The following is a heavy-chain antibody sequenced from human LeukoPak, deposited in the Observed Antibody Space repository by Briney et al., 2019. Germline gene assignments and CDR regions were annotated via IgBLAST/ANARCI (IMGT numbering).Heavy chain of an antibody. V-gene: IGHV3-30*18. CDR2: ISYDGTNK. CDR1: GFTFSNYG. Sequence: GGSLRLSCAASGFTFSNYGMHWVRQAPGKGLEWVTFISYDGTNKYYADSVKGRFTISRDNSKNTLYLQMNSLRAEDTAVYYCAKDPRRYSRTGGYFDYWGQGTLVTVSS. D-gene: IGHD6-13*01. CDR3: AKDPRRYSRTGGYFDY. J-gene: IGHJ4*02.